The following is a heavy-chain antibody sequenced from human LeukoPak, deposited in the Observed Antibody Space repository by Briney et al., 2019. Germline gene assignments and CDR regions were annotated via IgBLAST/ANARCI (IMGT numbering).Heavy chain of an antibody. CDR3: ARAPNPDFFDD. V-gene: IGHV4-34*01. CDR2: INHSGST. Sequence: SETLSLTCAVYGGSYSGYYWSWIRQPPGMGLEWIGEINHSGSTNYNPSLKSRVTISVDTSRNQFSLKLSSVTAADTAVYYCARAPNPDFFDDWGQGTLVTVSS. J-gene: IGHJ4*02. D-gene: IGHD2-8*01. CDR1: GGSYSGYY.